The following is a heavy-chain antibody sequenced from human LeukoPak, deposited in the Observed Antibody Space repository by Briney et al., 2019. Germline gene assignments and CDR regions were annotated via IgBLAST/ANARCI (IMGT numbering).Heavy chain of an antibody. D-gene: IGHD1-26*01. CDR1: GFTFSSSA. CDR3: AKDQRWESPHYLDS. J-gene: IGHJ4*02. Sequence: GGSLRLSCAASGFTFSSSAMSWVRQVPGKGLEWVSGISASGGSTYYADSVRGRFTISRDNSKNTLYVQMNSLRDEDTAVCYCAKDQRWESPHYLDSWGQGTLVTVSS. V-gene: IGHV3-23*01. CDR2: ISASGGST.